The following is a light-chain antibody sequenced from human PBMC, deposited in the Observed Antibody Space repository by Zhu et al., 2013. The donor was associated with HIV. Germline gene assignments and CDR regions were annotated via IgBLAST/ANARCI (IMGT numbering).Light chain of an antibody. J-gene: IGKJ4*01. V-gene: IGKV1-5*01. Sequence: DIQMTQSPSTLSASVGDRVTITCRASQNVRTSLAWYQQRPGKAPQLLIFDASTLQSGVPSRFTGSGSGTEFSLSISGLQPGDFGTYYCQHYDALSSTFGRGTTVEI. CDR1: QNVRTS. CDR3: QHYDALSST. CDR2: DAS.